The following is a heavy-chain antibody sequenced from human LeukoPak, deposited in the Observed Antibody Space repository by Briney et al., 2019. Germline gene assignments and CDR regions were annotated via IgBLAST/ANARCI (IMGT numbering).Heavy chain of an antibody. V-gene: IGHV4-39*07. Sequence: SETLSLTCTVSGGSISSSSYYWGWIRQPPGKGLEWIGSIYYSGSTYYNPSLKSRVTISVDTSKNQFSLKLSSVTAADTAVYYCARGYYYDSSGYYGLSYYYGMDVWGQGTTVTVSS. D-gene: IGHD3-22*01. CDR2: IYYSGST. CDR1: GGSISSSSYY. J-gene: IGHJ6*02. CDR3: ARGYYYDSSGYYGLSYYYGMDV.